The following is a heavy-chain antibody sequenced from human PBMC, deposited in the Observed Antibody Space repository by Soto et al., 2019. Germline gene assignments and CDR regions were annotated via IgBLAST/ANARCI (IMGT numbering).Heavy chain of an antibody. CDR1: GYAISSGYY. CDR2: IYHSGST. V-gene: IGHV4-38-2*01. CDR3: AVGYCGSASCSREYFQH. J-gene: IGHJ1*01. Sequence: SETLSLTCAVSGYAISSGYYWAWIRQPPGTGLEWIGTIYHSGSTFHNPSLKSRVTISVDTSKNQFSLKLRSVTAADTAVYYCAVGYCGSASCSREYFQHWGQGTLVTVSS. D-gene: IGHD2-2*01.